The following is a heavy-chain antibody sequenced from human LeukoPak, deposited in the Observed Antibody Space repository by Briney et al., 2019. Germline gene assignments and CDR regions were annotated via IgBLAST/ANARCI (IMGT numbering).Heavy chain of an antibody. D-gene: IGHD2-21*02. CDR1: GGTFTTLG. V-gene: IGHV1-69*04. CDR2: IIPILGIA. Sequence: SVKVSCKASGGTFTTLGFSWVRQAPGQGLEWMGRIIPILGIANYAQKFQGRVTFTADKITNTTYMELTSLSSEDTALYYCARDLVYCVGNCYDDYWGQGTLVTVSS. CDR3: ARDLVYCVGNCYDDY. J-gene: IGHJ4*02.